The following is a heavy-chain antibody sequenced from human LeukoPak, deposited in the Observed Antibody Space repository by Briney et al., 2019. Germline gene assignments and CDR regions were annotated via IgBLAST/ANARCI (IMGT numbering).Heavy chain of an antibody. CDR3: AAGVVAATYFDY. CDR2: ISGSGGST. V-gene: IGHV3-23*01. CDR1: GFTFSSYA. J-gene: IGHJ4*02. D-gene: IGHD2-15*01. Sequence: AGGSLRLSCAASGFTFSSYAVSGVRQAPGKGLEWVSAISGSGGSTYYADSVKGRFTISRDNSKNTLYLQMNSLRAEDTAVYYCAAGVVAATYFDYWGQGTLVTVSS.